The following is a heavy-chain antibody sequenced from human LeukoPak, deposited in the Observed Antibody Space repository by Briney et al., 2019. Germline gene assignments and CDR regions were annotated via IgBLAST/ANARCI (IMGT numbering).Heavy chain of an antibody. CDR1: GGSISSYY. Sequence: SETLSLTCTVSGGSISSYYWSRIRQPAGKGLEWIGRIYISGSGSTNYNPSLKSRVTISVDTSKNQFSLKLSSVTAADTAVYYCARGLRQLVRSWHYWGQGTLVTVSS. CDR2: IYISGSGST. CDR3: ARGLRQLVRSWHY. V-gene: IGHV4-4*07. J-gene: IGHJ4*02. D-gene: IGHD6-6*01.